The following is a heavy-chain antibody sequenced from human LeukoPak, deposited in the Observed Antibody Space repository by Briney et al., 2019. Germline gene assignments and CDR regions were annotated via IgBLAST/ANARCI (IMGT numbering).Heavy chain of an antibody. CDR1: GYTFTGYH. J-gene: IGHJ4*02. Sequence: ASVKVSCKASGYTFTGYHMHWVRQAPGEGLEWMGRINPNSGDTNYAQKFQGRVTMTRDTSISTAYMELSRLRSDDTAVYYCARDYCSSTSCLFDYWGQGTLVTVSS. V-gene: IGHV1-2*06. D-gene: IGHD2-2*01. CDR2: INPNSGDT. CDR3: ARDYCSSTSCLFDY.